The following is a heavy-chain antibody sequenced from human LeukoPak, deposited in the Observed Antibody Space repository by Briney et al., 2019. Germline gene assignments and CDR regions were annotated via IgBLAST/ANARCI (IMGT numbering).Heavy chain of an antibody. CDR3: ASGAGYYDSSGYYLSAFDI. J-gene: IGHJ3*02. CDR2: IYYSGST. CDR1: GGSISSYY. Sequence: PSETLSLTCTVSGGSISSYYWSWIRQPPGKGLEWIGYIYYSGSTNYNPSLRSRVTISVNTSKNQFSLKLSSVTAADPAVYYCASGAGYYDSSGYYLSAFDIWGQGTMVTVSS. V-gene: IGHV4-59*01. D-gene: IGHD3-22*01.